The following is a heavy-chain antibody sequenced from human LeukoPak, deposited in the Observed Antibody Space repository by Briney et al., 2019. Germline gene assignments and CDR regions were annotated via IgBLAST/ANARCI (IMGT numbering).Heavy chain of an antibody. CDR2: IYYSGSP. D-gene: IGHD4/OR15-4a*01. CDR3: ARVVITIYFVY. J-gene: IGHJ4*02. CDR1: GGSISSYY. V-gene: IGHV4-59*01. Sequence: SETLSLTCTVSGGSISSYYWSWIRQPPGKGLEWIGYIYYSGSPNYNPSLKSRVPISLDTSKNQFSLKLSSVTAADTAVYYCARVVITIYFVYWGEGTLVTVSS.